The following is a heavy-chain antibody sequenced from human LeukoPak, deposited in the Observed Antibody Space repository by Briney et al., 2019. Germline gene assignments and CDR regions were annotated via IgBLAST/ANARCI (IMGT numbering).Heavy chain of an antibody. Sequence: GGSLRLSCAASGFTFSSYWMGWVRQAPGKGLEWVANIKQDGSEKYYVDSVKGRFTISRDNAKNSLYLQMNSLRAEDTAVYYCARDDCSSISCYHNRFDPWGQGTPVTVSS. CDR2: IKQDGSEK. CDR1: GFTFSSYW. D-gene: IGHD2-2*01. J-gene: IGHJ5*02. V-gene: IGHV3-7*01. CDR3: ARDDCSSISCYHNRFDP.